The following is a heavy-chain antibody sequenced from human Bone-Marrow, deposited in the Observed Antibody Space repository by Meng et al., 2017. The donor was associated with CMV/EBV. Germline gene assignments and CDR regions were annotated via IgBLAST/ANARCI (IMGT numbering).Heavy chain of an antibody. CDR3: ARGPLSSSSSYFGY. D-gene: IGHD6-13*01. Sequence: GESLKISCAASGFTFSDYYMSWIRQAPGKGLEWVSYISSSGSTIYYADSVKGRFTISRDNAKNSLYLQMNSLRAEDTAVYYCARGPLSSSSSYFGYWGQGTRVTGSS. V-gene: IGHV3-11*01. J-gene: IGHJ4*02. CDR2: ISSSGSTI. CDR1: GFTFSDYY.